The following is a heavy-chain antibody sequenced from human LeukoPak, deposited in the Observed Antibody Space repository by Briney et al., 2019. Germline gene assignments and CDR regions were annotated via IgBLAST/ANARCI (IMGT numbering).Heavy chain of an antibody. J-gene: IGHJ4*02. CDR1: GFTFSIYA. D-gene: IGHD2-8*01. V-gene: IGHV3-23*01. CDR2: ISGSGGST. Sequence: PGGSLRLSCAASGFTFSIYAMSWVRQAPGKGLEWVSAISGSGGSTYNADSVKGRFTISRDNSKNALYLRMNSLRAEDTAVYYCAKDSAIYCTNGVCYHFDYWGQGTLVTVSS. CDR3: AKDSAIYCTNGVCYHFDY.